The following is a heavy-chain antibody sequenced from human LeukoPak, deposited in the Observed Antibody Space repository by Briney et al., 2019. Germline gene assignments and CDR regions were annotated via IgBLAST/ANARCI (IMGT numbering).Heavy chain of an antibody. CDR3: ARVKRGSGSYPFDY. CDR1: GFTVSSNY. D-gene: IGHD3-10*01. J-gene: IGHJ4*02. V-gene: IGHV3-21*01. Sequence: PGGSLRLSCAASGFTVSSNYMSWVRQAPGKGLEWVSSISSSSSYIYYADSVKGRFTISRDNAMNSLYLQMNSLRAEDTAVYYCARVKRGSGSYPFDYWGQGTLVTVSS. CDR2: ISSSSSYI.